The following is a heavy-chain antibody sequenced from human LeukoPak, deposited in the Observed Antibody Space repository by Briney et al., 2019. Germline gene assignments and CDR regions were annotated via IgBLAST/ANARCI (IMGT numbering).Heavy chain of an antibody. CDR1: GYTFTGYY. V-gene: IGHV1-2*02. D-gene: IGHD6-6*01. Sequence: ASVKVSCKASGYTFTGYYMHWVRQAPGQGLEWMGWIDPNSGGTNYAQEFQGRVTMTRDTSISTAYMELSRLRSDDTAVYYCARGSEEYSSSWGQGTLVTVSS. CDR3: ARGSEEYSSS. CDR2: IDPNSGGT. J-gene: IGHJ4*02.